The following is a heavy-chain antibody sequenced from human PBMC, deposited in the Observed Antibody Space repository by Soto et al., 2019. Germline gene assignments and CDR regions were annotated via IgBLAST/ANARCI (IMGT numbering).Heavy chain of an antibody. J-gene: IGHJ4*02. CDR1: GVTLSNFG. CDR2: ISRDGSTM. CDR3: XXEVASGY. D-gene: IGHD3-10*01. V-gene: IGHV3-30*03. Sequence: QVQLVESGGGVVQPGRSLRLSCAASGVTLSNFGMHWVRQAPGKGLEWVAVISRDGSTMFYADSVKGRFTISRDSSRXXXXXXXXXXXXXXXXXXXXXXEVASGYWGQGTLVTVSS.